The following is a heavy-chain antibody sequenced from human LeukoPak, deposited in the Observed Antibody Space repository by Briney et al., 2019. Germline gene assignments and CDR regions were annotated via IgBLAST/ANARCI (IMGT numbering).Heavy chain of an antibody. V-gene: IGHV4-34*01. CDR3: ASRSYCSSTSCYENWFDP. CDR1: GGSFSGYY. CDR2: INHSGST. D-gene: IGHD2-2*01. J-gene: IGHJ5*02. Sequence: PSETLSLTCAVYGGSFSGYYWSWIRQPPGKGLEWIGEINHSGSTNYNPSLKSRVTISVDTSKNQFSLKLSSVTAADTAVYYCASRSYCSSTSCYENWFDPWGQGTLVTVSS.